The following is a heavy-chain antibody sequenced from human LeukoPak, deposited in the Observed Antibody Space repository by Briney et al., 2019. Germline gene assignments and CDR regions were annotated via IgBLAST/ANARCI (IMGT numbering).Heavy chain of an antibody. CDR1: GFTFSSNA. Sequence: GGSPRLSCAASGFTFSSNAMSLVRQAPGKGLEWVSGVGSSAGSIHYADSVKGRFTISRDNSKNTLYLEMNSLRAEDTAVYYCVKDLHFWSAGDYWGQGTLVTVSS. J-gene: IGHJ4*02. CDR2: VGSSAGSI. CDR3: VKDLHFWSAGDY. V-gene: IGHV3-23*01. D-gene: IGHD3-3*02.